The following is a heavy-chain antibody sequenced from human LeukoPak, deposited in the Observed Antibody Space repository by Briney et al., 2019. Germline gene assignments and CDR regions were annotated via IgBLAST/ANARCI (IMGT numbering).Heavy chain of an antibody. CDR1: GFAFSDHD. Sequence: GGSLRLSCAASGFAFSDHDINWVRQAPGEGLEWVSYVGRSGGAQYYADSVRGRFIISRDNAKNSVYLQMTSLRAEDTAVYYCATFIDYWGQGTLVSVSS. CDR3: ATFIDY. V-gene: IGHV3-48*03. J-gene: IGHJ4*02. CDR2: VGRSGGAQ.